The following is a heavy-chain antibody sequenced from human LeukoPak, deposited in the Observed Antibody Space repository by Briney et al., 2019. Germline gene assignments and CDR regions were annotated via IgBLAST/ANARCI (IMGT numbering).Heavy chain of an antibody. CDR3: ARGSVQLWLRDTYYHMDV. D-gene: IGHD5-18*01. CDR1: GFTFDDYA. V-gene: IGHV3-20*04. CDR2: INWNGRIT. Sequence: GGSLRLSCAASGFTFDDYAMNWVRQVPGRGLEWVSGINWNGRITEYADSVKDRFTISRQNTKNSLYLYMNNLGGEDTALYFCARGSVQLWLRDTYYHMDVWGKGTTVTVSS. J-gene: IGHJ6*03.